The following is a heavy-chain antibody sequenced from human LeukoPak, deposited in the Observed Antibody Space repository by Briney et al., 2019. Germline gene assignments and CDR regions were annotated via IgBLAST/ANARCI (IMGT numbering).Heavy chain of an antibody. CDR2: INPNGGGT. CDR1: EYTFTGYY. CDR3: ARENNSGWYRKAAFDY. Sequence: ASVKASCKASEYTFTGYYMNWVRQAPGPGPEWMGWINPNGGGTNYGQKLQGRVTLTRDTSISTAYMEVSRLESDDTAVYYCARENNSGWYRKAAFDYWGQGTLVTVAS. D-gene: IGHD6-19*01. J-gene: IGHJ4*02. V-gene: IGHV1-2*02.